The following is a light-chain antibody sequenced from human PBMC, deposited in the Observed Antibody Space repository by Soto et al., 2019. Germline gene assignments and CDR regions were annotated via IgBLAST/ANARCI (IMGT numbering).Light chain of an antibody. Sequence: DIQMTQSRSSLSAFVGDRVTMTVRASRYINTFLNWYQHKPGKAPKLLIYAASSLQSGVPSRFSGRGSGTEFTLTISSLQADDYATFYCQQYHTDWTFGQGTKVDIK. V-gene: IGKV1-39*01. J-gene: IGKJ1*01. CDR3: QQYHTDWT. CDR2: AAS. CDR1: RYINTF.